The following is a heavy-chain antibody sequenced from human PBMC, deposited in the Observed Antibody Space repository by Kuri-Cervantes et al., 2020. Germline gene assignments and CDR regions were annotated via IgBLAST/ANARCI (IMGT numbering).Heavy chain of an antibody. D-gene: IGHD2-2*01. CDR2: INHSGST. V-gene: IGHV4-34*01. Sequence: SQTLSLTCAVYGGSFSGYYWSWIRQPPGKGLEWIGEINHSGSTNYNPSLKSRVTISVDTSKNQFSPKLSSVTAADTAVYYCARGGSVVVPAAIERGLCYGMDVWGQGTTVTVSS. CDR1: GGSFSGYY. CDR3: ARGGSVVVPAAIERGLCYGMDV. J-gene: IGHJ6*02.